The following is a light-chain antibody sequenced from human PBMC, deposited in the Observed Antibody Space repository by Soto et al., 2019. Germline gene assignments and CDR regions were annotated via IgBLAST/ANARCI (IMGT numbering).Light chain of an antibody. J-gene: IGKJ4*01. CDR1: QNVGTFK. CDR2: GTS. CDR3: PPYNNWQLN. V-gene: IGKV3-20*02. Sequence: EILLMQSPATLSLSPGESATLSCRASQNVGTFKLAWYLQRPGQSPRLLIYGTSRRATGIPARFSASGSATHFSLTISSLEPEDFAVYYCPPYNNWQLNFGGGTKV.